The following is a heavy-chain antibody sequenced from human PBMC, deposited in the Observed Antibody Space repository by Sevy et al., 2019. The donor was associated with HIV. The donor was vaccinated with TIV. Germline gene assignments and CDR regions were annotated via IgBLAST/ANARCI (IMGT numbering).Heavy chain of an antibody. CDR2: IKRDGSER. V-gene: IGHV3-7*03. D-gene: IGHD2-2*01. CDR3: ARDCSSTTCLWGLDV. Sequence: GGSLRLSCAASGFTFSNYWMTWVRQAPGKGLEWVANIKRDGSERYYVASVKGRFTISRDNAKNSLYLQMNSLRTDDTAVYYCARDCSSTTCLWGLDVWGQRTTVTVSS. CDR1: GFTFSNYW. J-gene: IGHJ6*02.